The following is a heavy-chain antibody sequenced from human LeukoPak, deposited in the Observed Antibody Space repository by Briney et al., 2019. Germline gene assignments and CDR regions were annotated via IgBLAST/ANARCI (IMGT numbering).Heavy chain of an antibody. D-gene: IGHD3-22*01. J-gene: IGHJ5*01. CDR3: AKDRPNYYGSNGHYYRRDGDS. V-gene: IGHV3-23*01. CDR2: ICSIGDVT. Sequence: PGGSLRLSCAASGFIFSTYAMSWVRQAPGEGLEWVSVICSIGDVTYYVGSVKGRFTISRDNSKNTLYLQMDNLRAEDTAIYYCAKDRPNYYGSNGHYYRRDGDSWGQGALVTVSS. CDR1: GFIFSTYA.